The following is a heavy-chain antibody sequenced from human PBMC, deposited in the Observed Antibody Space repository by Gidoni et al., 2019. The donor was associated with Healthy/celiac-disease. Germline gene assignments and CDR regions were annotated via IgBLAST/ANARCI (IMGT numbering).Heavy chain of an antibody. CDR2: TYYRSKWYN. D-gene: IGHD3-22*01. CDR1: GDSVSSNSAA. CDR3: ARDRITMIVDKTGRAYYYYGMDV. Sequence: QVQLQQSGPGLVKPSPTLSLTCAISGDSVSSNSAAWNWIRQSPSRGLEWLGRTYYRSKWYNDYAVSVKSRITINPDTSKNQFSLQLNSVTPEDTAVYYCARDRITMIVDKTGRAYYYYGMDVWGQGTTVTVSS. V-gene: IGHV6-1*01. J-gene: IGHJ6*02.